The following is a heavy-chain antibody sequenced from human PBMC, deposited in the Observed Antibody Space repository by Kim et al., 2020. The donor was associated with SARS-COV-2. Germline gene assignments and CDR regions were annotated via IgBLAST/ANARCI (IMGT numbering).Heavy chain of an antibody. V-gene: IGHV4-34*01. Sequence: SETLSLTCAVYGGSFSGYYWSWIRQPPGKGLEWIGEINHSGSTNYNPSLKSRVTISVDTSKNQFSLKLSSVTAADTAVYYCARGAEMVRGVITLVRAFDIWGQGTMVTVSS. CDR3: ARGAEMVRGVITLVRAFDI. J-gene: IGHJ3*02. D-gene: IGHD3-10*01. CDR2: INHSGST. CDR1: GGSFSGYY.